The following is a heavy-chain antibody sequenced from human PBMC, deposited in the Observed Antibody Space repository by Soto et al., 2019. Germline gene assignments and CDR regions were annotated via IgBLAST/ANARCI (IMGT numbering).Heavy chain of an antibody. CDR3: ARAAAARPSGWN. Sequence: GGSVRLSCAPSGVTLGAYYMSWIRQAPGKGLEWVSYISSSGSSTYYVDSVRGRFTSSRDNAKNSLYLQMDSLGAEDTAGDYCARAAAARPSGWNCGKGSLVTVSS. CDR1: GVTLGAYY. V-gene: IGHV3-11*01. D-gene: IGHD6-6*01. J-gene: IGHJ4*02. CDR2: ISSSGSST.